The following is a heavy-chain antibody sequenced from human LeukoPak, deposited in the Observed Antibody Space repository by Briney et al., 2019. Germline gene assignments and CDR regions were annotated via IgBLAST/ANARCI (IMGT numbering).Heavy chain of an antibody. D-gene: IGHD6-13*01. CDR3: ARDLSGSSWYLSYYYYYMDV. CDR2: INPNSGGT. V-gene: IGHV1-2*02. J-gene: IGHJ6*03. Sequence: VASVKVSCKASGYTFTGYYMHWVRQAPGQGLEWMGWINPNSGGTNYAQKFQGRVTMTRDTSISTAYMELSRLRSDDTAVYYCARDLSGSSWYLSYYYYYMDVWGKGTTVTISS. CDR1: GYTFTGYY.